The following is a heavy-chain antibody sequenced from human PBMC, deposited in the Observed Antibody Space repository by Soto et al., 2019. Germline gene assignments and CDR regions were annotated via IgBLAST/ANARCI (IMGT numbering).Heavy chain of an antibody. Sequence: SETLSLTCTVSADSSTISNSYWGWLRQPPGKGLQWIGSSSYNGGTFYNPSLKGRVAISVDTSKKQASLQVTSVTAADTAMYFCARHRIEVVWRGFDYWGQGSPVTVSS. CDR3: ARHRIEVVWRGFDY. CDR2: SSYNGGT. V-gene: IGHV4-39*01. CDR1: ADSSTISNSY. J-gene: IGHJ4*02. D-gene: IGHD1-1*01.